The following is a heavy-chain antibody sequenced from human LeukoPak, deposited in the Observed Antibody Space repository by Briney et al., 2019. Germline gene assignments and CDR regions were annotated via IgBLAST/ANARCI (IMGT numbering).Heavy chain of an antibody. CDR2: ISAYNGNT. CDR1: GYTFTSYG. CDR3: ARGIAAAGMGEGWFDP. J-gene: IGHJ5*02. V-gene: IGHV1-18*01. D-gene: IGHD6-13*01. Sequence: ASVKVSCKASGYTFTSYGISWVRQAPGQGLEWMGWISAYNGNTNYAQKLQGRVTMTTDTSTSTAYMELRSLRSDDTAVYYCARGIAAAGMGEGWFDPWGQGTPVTVSS.